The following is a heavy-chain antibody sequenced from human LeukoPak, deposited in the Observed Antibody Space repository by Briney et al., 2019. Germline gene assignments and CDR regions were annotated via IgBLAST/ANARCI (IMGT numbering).Heavy chain of an antibody. CDR1: GYTFTSYD. J-gene: IGHJ4*02. D-gene: IGHD3-3*01. CDR2: MNPNSGNT. CDR3: ARGGHDFWSGYPFDY. V-gene: IGHV1-8*03. Sequence: ASVKVSCKASGYTFTSYDINWVRQATGQGLEWMGWMNPNSGNTGYAQKFQGRVTITRNTSISTAYMELTSLRSEDTAVYYCARGGHDFWSGYPFDYWGQGTLVTVSP.